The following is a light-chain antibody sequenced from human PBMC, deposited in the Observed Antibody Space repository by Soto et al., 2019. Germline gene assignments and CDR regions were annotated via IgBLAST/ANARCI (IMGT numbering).Light chain of an antibody. Sequence: QAVVTQPPSASGTPGQRVTISCSGSSSNIGSNYVYWYQQLPGTAPKLLIYRNNQRPSGVPDRFSGSKSGTSASLAISGLRSEDEADYYCAAWDDSLSGSPYVFGTGTKLTVL. CDR2: RNN. CDR3: AAWDDSLSGSPYV. CDR1: SSNIGSNY. V-gene: IGLV1-47*01. J-gene: IGLJ1*01.